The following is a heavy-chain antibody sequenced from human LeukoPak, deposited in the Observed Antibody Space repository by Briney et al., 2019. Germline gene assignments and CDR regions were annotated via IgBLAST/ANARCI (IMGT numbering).Heavy chain of an antibody. D-gene: IGHD1-26*01. J-gene: IGHJ6*03. CDR3: ARDRGIVGTTGYYYMDV. CDR2: IGSTI. CDR1: GFTFDDYA. V-gene: IGHV3-48*03. Sequence: GRSLRLSCAASGFTFDDYAMHWVRQAPGKGLEWVSYIGSTIYYADSVKGRFTISRDNAKNSLYLQMNSLRAEDTAVYYCARDRGIVGTTGYYYMDVWGKGTTVTVSS.